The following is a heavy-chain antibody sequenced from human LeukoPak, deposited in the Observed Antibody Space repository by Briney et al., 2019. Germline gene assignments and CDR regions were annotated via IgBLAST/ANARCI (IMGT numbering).Heavy chain of an antibody. V-gene: IGHV3-23*01. CDR2: ISGSGDNI. D-gene: IGHD3-22*01. J-gene: IGHJ4*02. CDR1: GFTFSSHG. Sequence: GGTLRLSCAASGFTFSSHGMSWVRQAPGKGLEWVSTISGSGDNIYYADSVKGRFTISRDNSKNTLYLQMNSLRAEDTAVYYCAKVATMIVVVWYFDYWGQGTLVTVSS. CDR3: AKVATMIVVVWYFDY.